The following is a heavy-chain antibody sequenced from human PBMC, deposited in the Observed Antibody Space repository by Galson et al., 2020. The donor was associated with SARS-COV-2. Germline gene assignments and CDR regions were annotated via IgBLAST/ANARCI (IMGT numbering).Heavy chain of an antibody. J-gene: IGHJ6*02. Sequence: PSETLSLTCAVSGYSISSGYSWGWIRQPPGKGLEWIATIHHSGTTYYKPSLKSRVTISIDTSKNRFSLNLSSVTAADTAVYYCARVPFSVYYYGFDVWGQGTTVAVSS. CDR1: GYSISSGYS. CDR3: ARVPFSVYYYGFDV. D-gene: IGHD3-10*01. V-gene: IGHV4-38-2*01. CDR2: IHHSGTT.